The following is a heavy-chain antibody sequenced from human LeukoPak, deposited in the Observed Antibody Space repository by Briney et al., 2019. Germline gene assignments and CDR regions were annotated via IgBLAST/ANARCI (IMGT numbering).Heavy chain of an antibody. J-gene: IGHJ5*02. D-gene: IGHD3-3*01. CDR2: MNPNSGNT. Sequence: ASVKVSCKASGYTFTSYDINWVRQATGQGLGWMGWMNPNSGNTGYAQKFQGRVTITRNTSISTAYMELSSLRSEDTAVYYCARGTWSGSSGNWFDPWGQGTLVTVSS. CDR3: ARGTWSGSSGNWFDP. V-gene: IGHV1-8*03. CDR1: GYTFTSYD.